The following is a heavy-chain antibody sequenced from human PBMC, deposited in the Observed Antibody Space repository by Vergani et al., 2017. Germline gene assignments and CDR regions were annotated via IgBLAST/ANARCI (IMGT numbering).Heavy chain of an antibody. J-gene: IGHJ2*01. CDR3: ARDSSGGSYHPRYNWYFDL. D-gene: IGHD1-26*01. V-gene: IGHV3-21*01. CDR1: GFTFSSYA. Sequence: EVQLLESGGGLVQPGGSLRLSCAASGFTFSSYAMSWVRQAPGKGLEWVSSISSSSSYIYYADSVKGRFTISRDNAKNSLYLQMNSLRAEDTAVYYCARDSSGGSYHPRYNWYFDLWGRGTLVTVSS. CDR2: ISSSSSYI.